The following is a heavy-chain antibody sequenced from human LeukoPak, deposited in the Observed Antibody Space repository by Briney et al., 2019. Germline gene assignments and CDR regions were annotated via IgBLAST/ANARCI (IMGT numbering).Heavy chain of an antibody. D-gene: IGHD2-15*01. J-gene: IGHJ3*02. Sequence: ASETLSLTCTVSGGSISSYYWSWIRQPPGKGLEWIGYIYYSGSTYYNPSLKSRVTMSVDTSKNQFSLKLSSVTAVDTAVYYCARKGSIHTFDIWGQGTMVTVSS. V-gene: IGHV4-59*04. CDR1: GGSISSYY. CDR2: IYYSGST. CDR3: ARKGSIHTFDI.